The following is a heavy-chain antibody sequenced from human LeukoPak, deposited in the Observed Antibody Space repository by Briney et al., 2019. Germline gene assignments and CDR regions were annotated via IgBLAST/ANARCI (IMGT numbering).Heavy chain of an antibody. CDR1: GFTFDDYG. Sequence: GGSLRLSCAASGFTFDDYGMSWVRQAPGKGLEWVSVIYSGGSTYYADSVKGRFTISRDNSKNTLYLQMNSLRAEDTAVYYCARGGTGYGNYGGYFDYWGQGTLVTVSS. V-gene: IGHV3-53*01. D-gene: IGHD4-11*01. CDR3: ARGGTGYGNYGGYFDY. CDR2: IYSGGST. J-gene: IGHJ4*02.